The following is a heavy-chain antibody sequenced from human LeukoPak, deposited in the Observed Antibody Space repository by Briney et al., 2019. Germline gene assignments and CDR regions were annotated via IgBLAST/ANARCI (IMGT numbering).Heavy chain of an antibody. D-gene: IGHD2-2*01. CDR3: ARDYCSSTSCLFDY. J-gene: IGHJ4*02. V-gene: IGHV1-69*13. Sequence: ASVKVSCKASGGTFISYAISWVRQAPGQGLEWMGGIIPIFGTANYAQKFQGRVTITADESTSTAYMELSRLRSDDTAMYYCARDYCSSTSCLFDYWGQGTLVTVSS. CDR1: GGTFISYA. CDR2: IIPIFGTA.